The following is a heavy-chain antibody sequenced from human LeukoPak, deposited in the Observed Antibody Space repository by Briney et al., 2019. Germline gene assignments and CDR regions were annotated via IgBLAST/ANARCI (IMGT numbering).Heavy chain of an antibody. V-gene: IGHV1-2*02. Sequence: ASVKVSCKASGYTFTGYYMHWVRQAPGHGLEWMGWINPNSGGTYYAQKFQGRVAMTRDTSISTAYMELSSLRSDDTAVYYCYYRVSSGYLTWGQGTLVAVSS. J-gene: IGHJ4*02. D-gene: IGHD3-22*01. CDR3: YYRVSSGYLT. CDR2: INPNSGGT. CDR1: GYTFTGYY.